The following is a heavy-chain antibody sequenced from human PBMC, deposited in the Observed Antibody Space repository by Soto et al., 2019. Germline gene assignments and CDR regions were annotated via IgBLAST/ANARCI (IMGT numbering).Heavy chain of an antibody. J-gene: IGHJ6*02. CDR3: ARLLRHRYYGMGV. D-gene: IGHD2-2*01. CDR2: IYYSGST. V-gene: IGHV4-39*02. Sequence: QLQLQESGPGLVKPSETLSLTCTVSGGSISSSSYYWGWIRQPPGKGLEWIGSIYYSGSTYYNQSRTGLAATSVHASNNLCSLRPSAVAAPDTAVYSCARLLRHRYYGMGVWGPGTTGTVSS. CDR1: GGSISSSSYY.